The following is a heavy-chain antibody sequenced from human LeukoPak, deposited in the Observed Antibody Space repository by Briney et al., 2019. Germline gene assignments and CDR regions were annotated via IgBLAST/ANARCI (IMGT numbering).Heavy chain of an antibody. J-gene: IGHJ5*02. CDR1: GGSISSGDYY. V-gene: IGHV4-30-4*08. D-gene: IGHD2-15*01. CDR3: AREGGSGSRWFDP. Sequence: SETLSLTCTVSGGSISSGDYYWSWIRQPPGKGLEWIGYIYYSGSTYYNPSLKSRVTISVDTSKNQFSLKLSSVTDADTAVYYCAREGGSGSRWFDPWGQGTLATVSS. CDR2: IYYSGST.